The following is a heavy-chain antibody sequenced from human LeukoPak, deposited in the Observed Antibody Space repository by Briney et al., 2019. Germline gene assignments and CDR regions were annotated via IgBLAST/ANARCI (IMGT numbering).Heavy chain of an antibody. CDR2: ISGSGGST. CDR3: AKSSYYDASGYYREYYFDY. D-gene: IGHD3-22*01. V-gene: IGHV3-23*01. CDR1: GFSFSNYA. J-gene: IGHJ4*02. Sequence: GGSLRLSCVPSGFSFSNYAMSWVRQAPGKGLEWVSSISGSGGSTHYADSVKGRFTTSRDKTKNTLYLQMNSLRAEDTAVYYCAKSSYYDASGYYREYYFDYWGQGTLVTVSS.